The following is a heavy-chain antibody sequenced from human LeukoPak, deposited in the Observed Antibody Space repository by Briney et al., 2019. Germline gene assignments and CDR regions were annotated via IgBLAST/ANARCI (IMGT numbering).Heavy chain of an antibody. CDR3: ARQEYSSSWYYYYGMDV. D-gene: IGHD6-13*01. CDR1: GGSISSSSYY. V-gene: IGHV4-39*01. Sequence: SETLSLTCTVSGGSISSSSYYWGWIRQPPGKGLEWIGSIYYSGSTYYNPSLKSRVTISVDTSKNQFSLKLSSVTAADTAVYYCARQEYSSSWYYYYGMDVWGQGTMVTVSS. CDR2: IYYSGST. J-gene: IGHJ6*02.